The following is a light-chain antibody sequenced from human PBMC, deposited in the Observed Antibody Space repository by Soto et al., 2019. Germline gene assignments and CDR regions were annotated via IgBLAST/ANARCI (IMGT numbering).Light chain of an antibody. CDR3: QQSNNSPLT. Sequence: IEVTQSPSSLAASLGARVTISCRASQTIGSYVDWYRQKSGEAPKLLIYDASTLQSGVPSRFRGSASGTDFTLTISSLQLDDFATYYCQQSNNSPLTFGQGTKVDIK. CDR2: DAS. V-gene: IGKV1-39*01. CDR1: QTIGSY. J-gene: IGKJ1*01.